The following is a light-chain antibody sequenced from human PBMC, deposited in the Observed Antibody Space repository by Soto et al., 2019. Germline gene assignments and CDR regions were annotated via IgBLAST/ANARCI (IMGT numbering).Light chain of an antibody. CDR3: QQSYTFT. CDR1: QSISSY. V-gene: IGKV1-39*01. CDR2: AAS. Sequence: DIQMTQSPSSLSASVGDRVTITCRASQSISSYLNWYQQKPWKAPKLLIYAASSLQSGVPSRFSGSGSGTDFTLTISSLQPEDFVTYYCQQSYTFTFGPGTKVDIK. J-gene: IGKJ3*01.